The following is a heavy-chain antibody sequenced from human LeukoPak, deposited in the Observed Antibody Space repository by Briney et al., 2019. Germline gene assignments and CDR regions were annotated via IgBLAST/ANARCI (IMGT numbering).Heavy chain of an antibody. CDR2: IDSDGSST. CDR1: GFTFSNYW. J-gene: IGHJ4*02. CDR3: TTTDHFDY. V-gene: IGHV3-74*01. Sequence: GGSLRLSCAASGFTFSNYWMNWVRQAPGKGLVWVSRIDSDGSSTSYADSVKGRFTISRDNAKNTLYLQMNSLRAEDTAVYYCTTTDHFDYWGQGTLVTVSS.